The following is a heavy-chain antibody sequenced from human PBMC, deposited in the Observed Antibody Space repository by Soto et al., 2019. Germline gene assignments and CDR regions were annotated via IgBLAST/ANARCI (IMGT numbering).Heavy chain of an antibody. CDR1: GFTFSSYA. J-gene: IGHJ3*02. D-gene: IGHD1-26*01. V-gene: IGHV3-23*01. CDR3: TKDRRVYSGSRGAFDI. CDR2: IGVSGDNT. Sequence: EVQLLESGGGLVQPGGSLRLSCAASGFTFSSYAMTWVRQAPGKGLEWISAIGVSGDNTYYADSVKGRFIISRDNSKNTQYLQMNRLRGEDTAVYYCTKDRRVYSGSRGAFDIWGQGTMVTVSS.